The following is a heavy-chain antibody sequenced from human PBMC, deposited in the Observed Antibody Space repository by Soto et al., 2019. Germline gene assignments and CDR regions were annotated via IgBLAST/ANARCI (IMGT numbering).Heavy chain of an antibody. D-gene: IGHD4-17*01. V-gene: IGHV3-13*01. CDR3: ARPIYGDYAFDA. J-gene: IGHJ4*02. CDR1: GFTFSRYD. CDR2: IGSAGDT. Sequence: GGSLRLSCAASGFTFSRYDIHWVRQATGKGLEWVSAIGSAGDTHYAGSVKGRFTISRENAKTSSYLQMNSLRAEDTAVYYCARPIYGDYAFDAWGQGTLVTVSS.